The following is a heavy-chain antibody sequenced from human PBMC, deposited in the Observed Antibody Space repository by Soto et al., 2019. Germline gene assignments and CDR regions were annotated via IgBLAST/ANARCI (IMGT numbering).Heavy chain of an antibody. V-gene: IGHV4-31*03. CDR1: GGSISSGGYY. CDR2: IYYSGST. D-gene: IGHD2-15*01. Sequence: SEILSLTCTVSGGSISSGGYYWSWIRQHPGKGLEWIGYIYYSGSTYYNPSLKRRVTISVDRSKNQFSLRLSSVTAADTAVYYCARSTPQLAEFDYWGQGTLVTVSS. CDR3: ARSTPQLAEFDY. J-gene: IGHJ4*02.